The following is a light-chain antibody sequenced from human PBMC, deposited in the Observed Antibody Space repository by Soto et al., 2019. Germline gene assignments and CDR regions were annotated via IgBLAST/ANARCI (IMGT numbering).Light chain of an antibody. J-gene: IGLJ1*01. CDR3: NSFTSSSTYV. Sequence: QSALTQPASVSGSPGQSITISCTGTSSDVGGYKYVSWYQQHPGKAPKLIIYEVSNRPSGVSNRFSGSKSGNTASLTISGLQADDDTYYYCNSFTSSSTYVFGTGTKVTVL. V-gene: IGLV2-14*01. CDR2: EVS. CDR1: SSDVGGYKY.